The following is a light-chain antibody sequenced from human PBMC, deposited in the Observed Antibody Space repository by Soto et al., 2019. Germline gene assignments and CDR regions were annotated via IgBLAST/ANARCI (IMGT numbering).Light chain of an antibody. CDR1: QSTGTW. V-gene: IGKV1-5*03. CDR3: QHYNNFPWT. Sequence: DIQMTQSPSTLSAAIGDRVTITCRASQSTGTWLAWYQQKPGKALKLLIYKASSLESGVPSRISGSGAGTEFTLSISSLQPDDFSTYYYQHYNNFPWTFGQGTKVEIK. CDR2: KAS. J-gene: IGKJ1*01.